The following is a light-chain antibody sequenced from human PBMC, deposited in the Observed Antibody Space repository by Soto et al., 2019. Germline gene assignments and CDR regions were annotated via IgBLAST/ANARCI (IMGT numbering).Light chain of an antibody. J-gene: IGKJ5*01. CDR2: DAS. CDR1: QSVSTY. V-gene: IGKV3-11*01. Sequence: PGERATLSCRASQSVSTYLAWYQQKPGQAPRLLIYDASNRATGIPARFSGSGSGTDFTLTISSLEPEDFAVYYCQKRSNWPITFGQGTRLEIK. CDR3: QKRSNWPIT.